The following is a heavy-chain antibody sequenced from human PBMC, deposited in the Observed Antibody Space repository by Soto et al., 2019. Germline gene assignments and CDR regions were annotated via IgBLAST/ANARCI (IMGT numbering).Heavy chain of an antibody. V-gene: IGHV4-39*01. J-gene: IGHJ3*02. D-gene: IGHD6-19*01. CDR2: IHSGGAT. CDR3: ARPYSSGWPYAFHM. Sequence: QVRLQESGPRLVKPSETLSLTCTVSGASIQSDDFYWGWIRQSPGKGPAWVATIHSGGATYYNPSFRSRVTISVDTSKNQVSLTVKSVTAADTAVYYCARPYSSGWPYAFHMWGQGTQVTVSS. CDR1: GASIQSDDFY.